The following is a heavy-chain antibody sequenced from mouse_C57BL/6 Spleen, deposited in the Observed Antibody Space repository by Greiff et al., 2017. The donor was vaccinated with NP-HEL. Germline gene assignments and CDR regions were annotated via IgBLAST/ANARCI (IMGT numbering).Heavy chain of an antibody. V-gene: IGHV5-9-1*02. D-gene: IGHD1-1*01. CDR1: GFTFSSYA. CDR2: ISRGGGYT. Sequence: EVKVVESGEGLVKPGGSLKLSCAASGFTFSSYAMSWVRQTPEKRLEWVAYISRGGGYTYYADTVKGRVTISTDNASNTLYLQMSSLKSEDTAMYYCTRDRSSYAMDYWGQGTSLTVSS. CDR3: TRDRSSYAMDY. J-gene: IGHJ4*01.